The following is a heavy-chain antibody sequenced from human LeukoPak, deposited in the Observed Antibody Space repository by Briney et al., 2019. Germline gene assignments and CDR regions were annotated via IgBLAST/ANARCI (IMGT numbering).Heavy chain of an antibody. V-gene: IGHV3-23*01. CDR1: GFTFSSYA. CDR3: AKPLFITVIVGDAFDI. J-gene: IGHJ3*02. Sequence: PGGSLRLSCAASGFTFSSYAMSWVRQAPGKGLEWVSSFSTSGGSTYYADSVKGRFTISRDNSKNTLYLQMNSLRAEDTAVYYCAKPLFITVIVGDAFDIWGQGTMVTVSS. D-gene: IGHD3-22*01. CDR2: FSTSGGST.